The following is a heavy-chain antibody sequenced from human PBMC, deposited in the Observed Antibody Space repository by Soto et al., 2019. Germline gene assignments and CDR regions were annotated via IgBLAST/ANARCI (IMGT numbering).Heavy chain of an antibody. CDR3: ARSEVYYDFWSGEGGWFDP. V-gene: IGHV1-69*12. CDR1: GGTFSSYA. CDR2: IIPIFGTA. D-gene: IGHD3-3*01. J-gene: IGHJ5*02. Sequence: QVQLVQSGAEVKKPGSSVKVSCKASGGTFSSYAISWVRQAPGQGLEWMGGIIPIFGTANYAQKFQGRVTITADESTSTAYRELSSLRSEDTAVDYCARSEVYYDFWSGEGGWFDPWGQGTLVTVSS.